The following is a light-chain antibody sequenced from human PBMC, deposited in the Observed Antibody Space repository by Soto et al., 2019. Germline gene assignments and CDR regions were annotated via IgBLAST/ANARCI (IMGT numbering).Light chain of an antibody. Sequence: DIQMTQSPSSLSASVGDRVTITCRASQSISNSLNWYQQKPGKAPDLLIYAASNLQSGVPSRFTGSGSGTDFTLTISSLQPEDVTTYYCQQSYSSPQMYTFGQGTKLEIK. V-gene: IGKV1-39*01. CDR3: QQSYSSPQMYT. CDR2: AAS. CDR1: QSISNS. J-gene: IGKJ2*01.